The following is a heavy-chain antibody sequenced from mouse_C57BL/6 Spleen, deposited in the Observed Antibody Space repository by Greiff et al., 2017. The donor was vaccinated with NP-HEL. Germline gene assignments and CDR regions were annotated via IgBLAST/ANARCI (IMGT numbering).Heavy chain of an antibody. CDR3: ARGDSSYYYAMDY. D-gene: IGHD2-13*01. Sequence: VQLKQPGAELVMPGASVKLSCKASGYTFTSYWMHWVKQRPGQGLEWIGEIDPSDSYTNYNQKFKGKSTLTVDKSSSTAYMQLSSLTSEDSAVYYCARGDSSYYYAMDYWGQGTSVTVSS. V-gene: IGHV1-69*01. J-gene: IGHJ4*01. CDR1: GYTFTSYW. CDR2: IDPSDSYT.